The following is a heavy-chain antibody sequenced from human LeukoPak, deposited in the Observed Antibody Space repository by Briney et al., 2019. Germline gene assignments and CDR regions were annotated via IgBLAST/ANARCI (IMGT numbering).Heavy chain of an antibody. CDR1: GFTFSSYG. J-gene: IGHJ4*02. CDR2: ISSTSSTI. Sequence: PGGSLRLSCAASGFTFSSYGMHWVRQAPGEGLEWVSFISSTSSTIYYADSVKGRFTISRDNAKNSLYLQMNSLRAEDTAVYYCARVRGSFQLDYWGQGALVSVSS. CDR3: ARVRGSFQLDY. V-gene: IGHV3-48*01. D-gene: IGHD1-26*01.